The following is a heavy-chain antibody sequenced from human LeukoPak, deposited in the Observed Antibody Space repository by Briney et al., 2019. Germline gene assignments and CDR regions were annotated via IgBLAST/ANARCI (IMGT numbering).Heavy chain of an antibody. Sequence: SETLSLTCAVYGGSFSGYYWSWIRQPPGKGLEWIGKINHSGSTNYNPSLKSRVTISVDTSKNQFSLKLSSVTAADTAVYFCARDRYYYDSSGYSLFDYWGQGTLVTVSS. CDR3: ARDRYYYDSSGYSLFDY. CDR1: GGSFSGYY. CDR2: INHSGST. J-gene: IGHJ4*02. V-gene: IGHV4-34*01. D-gene: IGHD3-22*01.